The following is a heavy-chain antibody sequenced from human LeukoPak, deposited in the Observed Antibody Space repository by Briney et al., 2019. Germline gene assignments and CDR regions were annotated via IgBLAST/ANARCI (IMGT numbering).Heavy chain of an antibody. CDR2: ISAGGAT. V-gene: IGHV3-23*01. Sequence: PGGSLRLSCAAPGFTFGSQVMRWVRQAPGKGLEWVSTISAGGATFYADSVRGRFTISRDNSKNTLYLQMNSLRAEDTAVYYCAKRSGSLHYYEYWGQGTLVTVSS. J-gene: IGHJ4*02. CDR3: AKRSGSLHYYEY. D-gene: IGHD1-26*01. CDR1: GFTFGSQV.